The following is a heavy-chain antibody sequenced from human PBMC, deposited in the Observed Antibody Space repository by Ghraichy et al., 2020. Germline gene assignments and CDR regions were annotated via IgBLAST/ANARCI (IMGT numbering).Heavy chain of an antibody. CDR1: GFTFSIGW. CDR3: VKPWGY. Sequence: GGSLRLSCAASGFTFSIGWMTWVRQAPGKGLEWVANIDEDGSEKYYADSVEGRFTISRDNAKNSLYLQMNSLRVEDTAVYYCVKPWGYWGQGTLVTVSS. V-gene: IGHV3-7*01. J-gene: IGHJ4*02. CDR2: IDEDGSEK. D-gene: IGHD1-14*01.